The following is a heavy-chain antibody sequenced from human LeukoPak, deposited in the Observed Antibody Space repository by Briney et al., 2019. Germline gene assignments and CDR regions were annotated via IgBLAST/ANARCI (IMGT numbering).Heavy chain of an antibody. CDR2: ISGSGSNT. CDR1: GFTFSSYA. J-gene: IGHJ4*02. V-gene: IGHV3-23*01. D-gene: IGHD1-26*01. CDR3: AKDVLSGTYYYFDQ. Sequence: PGGSLRLSCAASGFTFSSYAMNWVRQAPGKGLEWVSGISGSGSNTYYADSVMGRFTISRDNSKNTLYPQMSSLRAEDTAVYYCAKDVLSGTYYYFDQWGQGTLVTVSS.